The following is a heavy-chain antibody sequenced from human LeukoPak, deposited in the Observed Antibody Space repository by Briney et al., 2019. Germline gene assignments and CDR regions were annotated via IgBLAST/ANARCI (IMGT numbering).Heavy chain of an antibody. D-gene: IGHD3-10*01. CDR2: IYSGGST. V-gene: IGHV3-66*01. CDR1: GFTVSSNY. Sequence: GGSLRLSCAASGFTVSSNYMSWVRQPPGKGLEWVSVIYSGGSTYYADSVKGRFTISRDNSRNTLHLQMSSLRVEDTAVYYCVKDSSSGSYFDCWGQGTLVTVSS. J-gene: IGHJ4*02. CDR3: VKDSSSGSYFDC.